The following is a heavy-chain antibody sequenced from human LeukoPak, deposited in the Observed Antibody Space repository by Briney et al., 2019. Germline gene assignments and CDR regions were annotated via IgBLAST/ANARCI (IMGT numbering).Heavy chain of an antibody. J-gene: IGHJ6*03. Sequence: SETLSLTCTVSGGSISSGGYYWSWIRQPPGKGLEWIGSIYYSGSTYYNPSLKSRVAISVDTSKNQFSLKLSSVTAADTAVYYCASDYYYYYMDVWGKGTTVTVSS. V-gene: IGHV4-39*01. CDR2: IYYSGST. CDR3: ASDYYYYYMDV. CDR1: GGSISSGGYY.